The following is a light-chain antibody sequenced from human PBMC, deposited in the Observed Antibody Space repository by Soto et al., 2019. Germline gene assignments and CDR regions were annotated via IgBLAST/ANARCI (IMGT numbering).Light chain of an antibody. CDR1: QSVRDRY. V-gene: IGKV3-20*01. Sequence: EIVLTQSPGTLSLSPGERATLSCRASQSVRDRYLAWYQQKPGQAPSLLIYDTSTRATGVPDRFSGSGSGTDFALTSSRVEPEDFAIYFCQQYGSSPGTFGQGTKGAI. J-gene: IGKJ1*01. CDR2: DTS. CDR3: QQYGSSPGT.